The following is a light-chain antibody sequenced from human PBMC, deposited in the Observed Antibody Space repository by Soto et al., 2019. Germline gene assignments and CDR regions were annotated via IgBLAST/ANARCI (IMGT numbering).Light chain of an antibody. CDR1: QSVSNNY. V-gene: IGKV3-20*01. CDR2: GAS. Sequence: EIVLTQSPGTLSLSPGERATLSCRARQSVSNNYLAWYQQKPGQAPRLLIYGASNRATGIPDRISGSGSGTDFTLTISRLEPEDFTVYYCQQYGSSGTFGQGTKVDIK. CDR3: QQYGSSGT. J-gene: IGKJ1*01.